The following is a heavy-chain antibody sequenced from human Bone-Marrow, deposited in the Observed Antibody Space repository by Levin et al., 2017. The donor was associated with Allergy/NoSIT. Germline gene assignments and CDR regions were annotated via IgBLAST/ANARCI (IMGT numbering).Heavy chain of an antibody. CDR1: GYNFMTYP. CDR2: INVAGGNT. CDR3: AREDLQWTRH. Sequence: ASVKVSCKASGYNFMTYPIHWVRQAPGQRLEWMGSINVAGGNTKYSQKFQGRVTITRDTSATTVYIEVSSLRSEDTGFYYCAREDLQWTRHWGQGTLVTVSS. J-gene: IGHJ4*02. D-gene: IGHD6-19*01. V-gene: IGHV1-3*01.